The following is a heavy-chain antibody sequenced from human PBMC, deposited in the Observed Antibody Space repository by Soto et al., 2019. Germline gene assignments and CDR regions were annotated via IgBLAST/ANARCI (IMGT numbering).Heavy chain of an antibody. D-gene: IGHD1-26*01. CDR1: GFTFTSSA. V-gene: IGHV1-58*01. CDR3: AADPPQGELLNYYYGMDV. Sequence: SVKVSCKASGFTFTSSAVQWVRQARGQRLEWIGWIVVGSGNTNYAQKFQERVTITRDMSTSTAYMELSSLRSEDTAVYYCAADPPQGELLNYYYGMDVWGQGTTVTVSS. J-gene: IGHJ6*02. CDR2: IVVGSGNT.